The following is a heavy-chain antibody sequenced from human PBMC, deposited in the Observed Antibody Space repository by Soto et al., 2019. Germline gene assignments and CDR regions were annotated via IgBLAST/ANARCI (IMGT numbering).Heavy chain of an antibody. CDR3: AKENSGYEK. J-gene: IGHJ4*02. CDR2: ISSGGSR. Sequence: EVQLLESGGGLVQPGGSLRLSCAASAFTFSLYGMSWVRQAPGKGLEWVSAISSGGSRFYADSVKGRFTISRDNSKNTLYLQMNSLRAEDTAVYYCAKENSGYEKWGQGTLVTVSS. V-gene: IGHV3-23*01. CDR1: AFTFSLYG. D-gene: IGHD5-12*01.